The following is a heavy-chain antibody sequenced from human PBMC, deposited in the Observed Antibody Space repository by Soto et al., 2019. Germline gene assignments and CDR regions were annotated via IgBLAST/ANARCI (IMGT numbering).Heavy chain of an antibody. CDR2: ISFDGATK. CDR3: AKDQSASSNSYHAMDV. CDR1: EFTFSPYP. J-gene: IGHJ6*02. Sequence: QEQLVESGGGVVQPGRPLRLSCAASEFTFSPYPMHWVRQAPGKGLEWVAVISFDGATKYYADSVKGRFAISRDKSMNTLYLQMNSLRTEDTAVYYCAKDQSASSNSYHAMDVWGPGTTVTVSS. V-gene: IGHV3-30*09. D-gene: IGHD6-6*01.